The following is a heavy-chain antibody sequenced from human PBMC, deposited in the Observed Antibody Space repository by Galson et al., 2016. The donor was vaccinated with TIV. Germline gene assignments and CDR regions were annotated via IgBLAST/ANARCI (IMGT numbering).Heavy chain of an antibody. Sequence: QSGAEVKKPGESLIISCKASGYMFSAHWFGWVRQMPRKGPEWIGIMNPGDSETRYSPSFEGRFTISRDNSKKSLSLQMNSLRAEDTAVYYCAAMLVVAAVDYWGQGNMVTVSS. D-gene: IGHD3-22*01. CDR1: GYMFSAHW. V-gene: IGHV5-51*03. J-gene: IGHJ4*02. CDR2: MNPGDSET. CDR3: AAMLVVAAVDY.